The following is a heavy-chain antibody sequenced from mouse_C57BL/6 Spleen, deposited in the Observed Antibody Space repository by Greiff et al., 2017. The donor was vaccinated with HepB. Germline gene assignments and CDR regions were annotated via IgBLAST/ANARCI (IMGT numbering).Heavy chain of an antibody. D-gene: IGHD1-1*01. V-gene: IGHV1-15*01. CDR2: IDPETGGT. Sequence: VKLMESGAELVRPGASVTLSCKASGYTFTDYEMHWVKQTPVHGLEWIGAIDPETGGTAYNQKFKGKAILTADKSSSTAYMELRSLTSEDSAVYYCTTLPTYYAMDYWGQGTSVTVSS. J-gene: IGHJ4*01. CDR3: TTLPTYYAMDY. CDR1: GYTFTDYE.